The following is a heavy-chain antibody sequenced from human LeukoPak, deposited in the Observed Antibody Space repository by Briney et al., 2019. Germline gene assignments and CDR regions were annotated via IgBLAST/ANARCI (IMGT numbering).Heavy chain of an antibody. J-gene: IGHJ6*03. CDR1: GYTFTSHY. CDR3: AKDRYGDYEAPFHYYMDA. D-gene: IGHD5-12*01. V-gene: IGHV1-2*02. CDR2: INPNSGVT. Sequence: ASVKVSCKASGYTFTSHYMYWVRQAPGQGLEWMGWINPNSGVTNYAQKLQGRVTITRDTSIDTAYMQLSRLRSDDTAVYYCAKDRYGDYEAPFHYYMDAWGRGTTVTVSS.